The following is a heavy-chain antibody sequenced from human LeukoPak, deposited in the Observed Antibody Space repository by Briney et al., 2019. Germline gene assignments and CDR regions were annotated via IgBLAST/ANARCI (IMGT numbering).Heavy chain of an antibody. CDR3: ASPSRDFWSGYYLY. CDR1: GFTFSSYW. CDR2: IKQDGSEK. D-gene: IGHD3-3*01. Sequence: GGSLRLSCAASGFTFSSYWMSWVRQAPGKGLEWVANIKQDGSEKYYVDSVKGRFTISRDNAKNSLYLQMNSLRAEDTAVYYCASPSRDFWSGYYLYWGQGTLVTVSS. V-gene: IGHV3-7*01. J-gene: IGHJ4*02.